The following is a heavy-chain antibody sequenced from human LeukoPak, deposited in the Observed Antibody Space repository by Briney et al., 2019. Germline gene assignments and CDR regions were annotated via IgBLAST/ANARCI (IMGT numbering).Heavy chain of an antibody. J-gene: IGHJ4*02. CDR3: ASPRSGYRYTFDY. Sequence: SETLSLTCAVSAASISNYYWSWIRQAPGKGLEWIGYISTSGSTNYNPSLKSRVSISLDTSKDRFSLNLNFVTAADTAVYYCASPRSGYRYTFDYWGQGALVTVSS. CDR2: ISTSGST. V-gene: IGHV4-4*09. CDR1: AASISNYY. D-gene: IGHD3-22*01.